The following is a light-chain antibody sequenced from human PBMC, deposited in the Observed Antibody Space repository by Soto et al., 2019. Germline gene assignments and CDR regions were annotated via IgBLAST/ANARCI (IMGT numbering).Light chain of an antibody. CDR1: QSVSGFF. Sequence: EIVLTQSPGTLSLSPGERATLSCRASQSVSGFFLAWYQQKPGQAPRLLIYAASRRATGIPDRFSGSGSGTEFTLSISSLQSEDFAVYYCQQYSNWPRTFGQGTKVGIK. J-gene: IGKJ1*01. CDR3: QQYSNWPRT. CDR2: AAS. V-gene: IGKV3-20*01.